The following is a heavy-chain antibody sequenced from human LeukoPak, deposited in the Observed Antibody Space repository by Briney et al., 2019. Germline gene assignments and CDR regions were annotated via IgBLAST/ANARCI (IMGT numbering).Heavy chain of an antibody. CDR3: ARDRDYFDH. CDR1: GGSISSGGYY. Sequence: SETLSLTCTVSGGSISSGGYYWSWIRQPPGKGLEWIGYIYHSGSTYYNPSLKSRVTISVDRPKNQFSLKLSSVTAADTAVYYCARDRDYFDHWGQGTLVTVSS. CDR2: IYHSGST. V-gene: IGHV4-30-2*01. J-gene: IGHJ4*02.